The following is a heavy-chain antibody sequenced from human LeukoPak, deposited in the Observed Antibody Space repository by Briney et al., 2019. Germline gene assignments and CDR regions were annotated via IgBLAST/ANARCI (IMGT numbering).Heavy chain of an antibody. CDR1: GFTFSSHG. CDR3: AKAPVTSCRGAYCYPFDS. Sequence: PGGSLRLSCAASGFTFSSHGMNWVRQAPGKGLEWVSGISPNGVITYYADSVKGRFTISRDNSKGTVYLQMNSLRPEDTAVYYCAKAPVTSCRGAYCYPFDSWGQGTLVTVSS. CDR2: ISPNGVIT. J-gene: IGHJ4*02. D-gene: IGHD2-21*01. V-gene: IGHV3-23*01.